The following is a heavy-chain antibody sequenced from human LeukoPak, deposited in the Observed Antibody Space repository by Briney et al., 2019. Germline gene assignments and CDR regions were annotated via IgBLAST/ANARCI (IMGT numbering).Heavy chain of an antibody. D-gene: IGHD1-14*01. Sequence: RVASVKVSCKVSGYTLSDLSMHWVRQAPGKGLEWMGSFALEDGEKVYAQKFQGRVTMTEDTSTDTAYMELSSLRSEDTAVYYYATAFAGNLVDDWGQGTLVTVSS. CDR2: FALEDGEK. CDR1: GYTLSDLS. J-gene: IGHJ4*02. V-gene: IGHV1-24*01. CDR3: ATAFAGNLVDD.